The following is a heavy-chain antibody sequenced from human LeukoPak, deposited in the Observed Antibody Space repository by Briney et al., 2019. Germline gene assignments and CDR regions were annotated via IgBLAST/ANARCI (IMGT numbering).Heavy chain of an antibody. J-gene: IGHJ4*02. CDR3: AKDRLKSTPARYYFDY. CDR2: IWYDGSNK. Sequence: GGSLRLSCAASGFTFSSYGMHWVRQAPGKGLEWVAVIWYDGSNKYYADSVKGRFTISRDNSKNTLYLQMNSLRAEDTAVYYRAKDRLKSTPARYYFDYWGQGTLVTVSS. D-gene: IGHD2-2*01. V-gene: IGHV3-33*06. CDR1: GFTFSSYG.